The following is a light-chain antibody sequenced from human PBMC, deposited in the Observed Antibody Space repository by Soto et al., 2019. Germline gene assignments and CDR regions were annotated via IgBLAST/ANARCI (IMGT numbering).Light chain of an antibody. Sequence: QSVLTQPASVSGSPGQSSTISCSGTSSDVGAYNFVSWYQHHPGRAPQLIIYEVTIRPSGVSNRFSGSKSGNSASLTISGLQAEDEADYYCTSYTTTNTPYVFGSGTKVTVL. CDR1: SSDVGAYNF. CDR3: TSYTTTNTPYV. V-gene: IGLV2-14*01. J-gene: IGLJ1*01. CDR2: EVT.